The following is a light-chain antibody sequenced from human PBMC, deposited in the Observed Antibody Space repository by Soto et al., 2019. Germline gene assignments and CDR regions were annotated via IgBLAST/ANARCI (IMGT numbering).Light chain of an antibody. CDR1: SSDVGGYNF. CDR2: DVN. Sequence: QSALTQPASGSGSPGQSITISCTGTSSDVGGYNFVSWYQQHPGKVPKLMILDVNRRPSGVSDRFSGSKSGNTASLTISGLQAEDESDYYCCSYTSSSTHVFGSGTKVTLL. V-gene: IGLV2-14*03. CDR3: CSYTSSSTHV. J-gene: IGLJ1*01.